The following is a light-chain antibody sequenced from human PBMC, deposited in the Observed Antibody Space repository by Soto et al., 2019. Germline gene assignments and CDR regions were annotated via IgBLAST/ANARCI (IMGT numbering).Light chain of an antibody. CDR2: GAS. Sequence: PGERATLSCRASQSVSSNYLAWYQQKPGQAPRLLIYGASSRATGIPDKFSGSGSGTDFTLTISRLEPEDFAVYYCQQYGSSPRTFGQGTKVEIE. J-gene: IGKJ1*01. V-gene: IGKV3-20*01. CDR1: QSVSSNY. CDR3: QQYGSSPRT.